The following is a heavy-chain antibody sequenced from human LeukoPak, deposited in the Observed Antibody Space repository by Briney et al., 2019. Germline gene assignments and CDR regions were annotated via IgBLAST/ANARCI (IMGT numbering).Heavy chain of an antibody. CDR1: GYTLINSA. CDR2: INGGNGDT. CDR3: ARDLRGYSYYYGMDV. Sequence: ASVKVSCKASGYTLINSAIHWVRQAPGQRLEWMGWINGGNGDTKSSQKFQDRVTITRDTSASTAYMELSSLRSEDTAVYYCARDLRGYSYYYGMDVWGQGTTVTVSS. V-gene: IGHV1-3*01. D-gene: IGHD5-12*01. J-gene: IGHJ6*02.